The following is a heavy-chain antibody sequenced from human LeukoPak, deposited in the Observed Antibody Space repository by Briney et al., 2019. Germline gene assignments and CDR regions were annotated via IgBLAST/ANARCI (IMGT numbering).Heavy chain of an antibody. CDR1: GYIFSNFFSSYG. Sequence: GASVKVSCKASGYIFSNFFSSYGITWVRQAPGQGLEWMGWISPYNGKTKFAQKFQGIVTMTTETSTSIAYMELRRLRSDDTAVYYCARDWSPYVTPSALDYWGQGTLVTVSS. D-gene: IGHD4-23*01. J-gene: IGHJ4*02. CDR2: ISPYNGKT. V-gene: IGHV1-18*01. CDR3: ARDWSPYVTPSALDY.